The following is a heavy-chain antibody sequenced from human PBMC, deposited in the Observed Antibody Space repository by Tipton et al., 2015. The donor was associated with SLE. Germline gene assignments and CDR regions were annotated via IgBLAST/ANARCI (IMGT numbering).Heavy chain of an antibody. CDR2: IYRDGSA. Sequence: LRLSCTVSGASIKSGSYFWTWIRQPAGKGLEWLGPIYRDGSANYNPSFQSRVTILLDTSKNQFSLKLSSVTAADAAVYYCARVVDYYSSGYSAYYMDVWGTGTTVTVSS. V-gene: IGHV4-61*02. J-gene: IGHJ6*03. D-gene: IGHD3-22*01. CDR1: GASIKSGSYF. CDR3: ARVVDYYSSGYSAYYMDV.